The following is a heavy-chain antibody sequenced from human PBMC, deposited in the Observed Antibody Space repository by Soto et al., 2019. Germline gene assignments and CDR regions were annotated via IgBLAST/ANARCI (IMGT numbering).Heavy chain of an antibody. J-gene: IGHJ6*03. Sequence: QVQLQQWGAGLLKPSETLSLNCAVYGGSFSGYYWSWIRQPPGKGLGGMGEINYGGSTNYNPSLKSRLTISVDTSKNQISLKLNSVTAADTAVYYCARGGGCSGGSCYYMDVWGKGTTVPVSS. CDR1: GGSFSGYY. CDR2: INYGGST. V-gene: IGHV4-34*01. CDR3: ARGGGCSGGSCYYMDV. D-gene: IGHD2-15*01.